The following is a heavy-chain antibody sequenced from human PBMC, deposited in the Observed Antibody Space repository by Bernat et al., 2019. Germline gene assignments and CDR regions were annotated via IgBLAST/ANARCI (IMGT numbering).Heavy chain of an antibody. CDR1: GYSFTSYW. CDR3: ARRYCSGGTCPNNWFDP. CDR2: IYPGDSDT. V-gene: IGHV5-51*01. Sequence: EVQLVQSGAEVKKPGESLKISCKGSGYSFTSYWIAWVRQMPGKGLDWMGIIYPGDSDTRYSPSFQGQVTISADKSISTAYLQWSSLKASDTAMYYCARRYCSGGTCPNNWFDPWGQGTLVTVSS. J-gene: IGHJ5*02. D-gene: IGHD2-15*01.